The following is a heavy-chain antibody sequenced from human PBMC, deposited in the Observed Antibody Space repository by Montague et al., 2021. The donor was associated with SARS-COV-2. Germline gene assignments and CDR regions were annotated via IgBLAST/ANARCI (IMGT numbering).Heavy chain of an antibody. CDR1: GGSIRNYY. CDR3: ARLVPSGDIVVVPAGPFDY. D-gene: IGHD2-2*01. CDR2: IYHSGTT. V-gene: IGHV4-59*08. Sequence: SETRSLTCTVSGGSIRNYYWSWIRQPPGKGLEWIVHIYHSGTTNYNPSLKSRVATSVDTSKNQFSLKLTSVTPADTAVYYCARLVPSGDIVVVPAGPFDYWGQGTLVTVS. J-gene: IGHJ4*02.